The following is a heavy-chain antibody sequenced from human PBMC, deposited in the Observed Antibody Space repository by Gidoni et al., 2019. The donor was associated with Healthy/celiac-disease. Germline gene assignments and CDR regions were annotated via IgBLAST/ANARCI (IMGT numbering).Heavy chain of an antibody. CDR3: ARAQYYDFWHSEYYYYGMDV. CDR2: IIPILGIA. D-gene: IGHD3-3*01. CDR1: GGTSRRYT. V-gene: IGHV1-69*02. J-gene: IGHJ6*02. Sequence: QVQLVQSGAEVKKPGSSVQVSCQASGGTSRRYTISWVRQAPGQGLEWMGRIIPILGIANYAQKFQGRVTITADKSTSTAYMELSSLRSEDTAVYYCARAQYYDFWHSEYYYYGMDVWGQGTTVTVSS.